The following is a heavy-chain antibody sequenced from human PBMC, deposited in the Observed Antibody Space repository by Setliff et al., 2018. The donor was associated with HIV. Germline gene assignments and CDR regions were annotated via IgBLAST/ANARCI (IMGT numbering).Heavy chain of an antibody. J-gene: IGHJ4*02. V-gene: IGHV3-74*03. CDR2: INNDVRKT. D-gene: IGHD3-3*01. CDR1: GFTFSTYW. CDR3: WSGYTSGR. Sequence: GGSLRLSCAASGFTFSTYWMHWVRQAPGKGLVWVSHINNDVRKTTYADSVKGRFTISRDNAKSSLYLQMDSLRVEDTSVYYCWSGYTSGRWGQGTLVTVSS.